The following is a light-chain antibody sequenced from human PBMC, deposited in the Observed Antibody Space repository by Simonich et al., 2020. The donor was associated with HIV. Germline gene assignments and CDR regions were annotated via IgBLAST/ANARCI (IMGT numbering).Light chain of an antibody. J-gene: IGLJ3*02. CDR2: RNK. V-gene: IGLV1-47*01. CDR3: AAWDDSLSGNWV. CDR1: RSNIGSNY. Sequence: QSVLTQPPSASGTPGQRVTISCSGSRSNIGSNYLYWYQQLPGTAPKLLIYRNKQRPSGVPDRFSGSKSGTSASLAISGLRSEDEADYYCAAWDDSLSGNWVFGGGTKLTVL.